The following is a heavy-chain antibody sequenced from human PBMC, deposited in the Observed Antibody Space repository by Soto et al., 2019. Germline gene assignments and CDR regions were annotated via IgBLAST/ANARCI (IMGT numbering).Heavy chain of an antibody. CDR3: ARDHYFARGAFDI. D-gene: IGHD3-10*01. V-gene: IGHV3-7*03. CDR2: IKQDGSEK. J-gene: IGHJ3*02. Sequence: EVQLLESGGGLVQPGGSLRLSCAASGFTFSSYAMSWVRQAPGKGLEWVANIKQDGSEKYYVDSVKGRFTISRDNAKNSLYLQMNSLRAEDTAVYYCARDHYFARGAFDIWGQGTMVTVSS. CDR1: GFTFSSYA.